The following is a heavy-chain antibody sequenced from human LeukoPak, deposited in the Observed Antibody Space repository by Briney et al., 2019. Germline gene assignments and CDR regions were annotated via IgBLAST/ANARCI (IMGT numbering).Heavy chain of an antibody. V-gene: IGHV3-21*01. CDR2: ISSSSSYI. CDR3: ARVKPPITMIVVDYYYGMDV. CDR1: GFTFSSYS. Sequence: GGSLRLSCAASGFTFSSYSMNWVRQAPGKGLEWVSSISSSSSYIYYADSVKRRFTISRDNAKNSLYLQMNSLRAEDTAVYYCARVKPPITMIVVDYYYGMDVWGQGTTVTVSS. D-gene: IGHD3-22*01. J-gene: IGHJ6*02.